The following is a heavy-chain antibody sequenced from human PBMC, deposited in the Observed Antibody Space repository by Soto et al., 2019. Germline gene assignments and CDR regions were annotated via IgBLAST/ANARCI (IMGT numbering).Heavy chain of an antibody. Sequence: QLHLQESGPGLVKPSETLSLTCTVSGGSISSSRYYWGWIRQPPGKGLEWIGSIYFSGSTYYNPSLKSRVNRSLDTPKKQFSLNLSSVTAADTAVYYCARLNYGSGSFYNPGGAFDIWGQGTMVTVSS. CDR2: IYFSGST. CDR1: GGSISSSRYY. CDR3: ARLNYGSGSFYNPGGAFDI. V-gene: IGHV4-39*01. J-gene: IGHJ3*02. D-gene: IGHD3-10*01.